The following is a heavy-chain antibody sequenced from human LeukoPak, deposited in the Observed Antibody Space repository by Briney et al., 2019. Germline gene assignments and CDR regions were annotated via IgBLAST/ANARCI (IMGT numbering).Heavy chain of an antibody. D-gene: IGHD3-10*01. Sequence: ASVKVSCKASGYTFTSYGISWVRQAPGQGLEWMGWISAYNGNTNYAQKLQGRDTMTTDTSTSTAYMELRSLRSDDTAVYYCARDPGGLWFGELFTIDYWGQGTLVTVSS. V-gene: IGHV1-18*01. J-gene: IGHJ4*02. CDR3: ARDPGGLWFGELFTIDY. CDR1: GYTFTSYG. CDR2: ISAYNGNT.